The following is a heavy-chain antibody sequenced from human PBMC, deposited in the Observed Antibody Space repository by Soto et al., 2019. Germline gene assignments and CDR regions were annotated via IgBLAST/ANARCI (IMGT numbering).Heavy chain of an antibody. CDR3: ARLMHSSGADY. CDR2: IYHSGST. D-gene: IGHD6-19*01. J-gene: IGHJ4*02. V-gene: IGHV4-4*02. CDR1: GGSISSSNW. Sequence: QVQLQESGPGLVKPSGTLSLTCAVSGGSISSSNWWSWVRQPPGKGLEWIVEIYHSGSTNYNPSLTSRVTMSVDKSKNQFSLRLSSVTAADTAVYYCARLMHSSGADYWGQGTLVTVSS.